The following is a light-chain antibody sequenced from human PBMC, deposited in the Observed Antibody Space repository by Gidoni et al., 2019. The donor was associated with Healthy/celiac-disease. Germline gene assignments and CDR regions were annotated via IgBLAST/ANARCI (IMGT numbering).Light chain of an antibody. J-gene: IGKJ1*01. Sequence: DIQMTQSPSSLSASVGDRVTITCRASQSISSYLNWYQQKPGKAPKLLIYAASSLQSGVPSRFRGSGSGTDFPLTISSRRPEDFATYYCQQSYSTPWTFGQGTKVEIK. V-gene: IGKV1-39*01. CDR3: QQSYSTPWT. CDR2: AAS. CDR1: QSISSY.